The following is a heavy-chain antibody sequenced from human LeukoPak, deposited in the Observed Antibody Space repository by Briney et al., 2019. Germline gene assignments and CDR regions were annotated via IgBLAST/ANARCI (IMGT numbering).Heavy chain of an antibody. CDR1: GYTFTSYY. CDR3: ARASGAVDAFDI. D-gene: IGHD3-3*01. V-gene: IGHV1-46*01. CDR2: INPSGGST. J-gene: IGHJ3*02. Sequence: ASVKVSCKASGYTFTSYYMHWVRQAPGQGLEWMGIINPSGGSTSYAQKFQGRVTMTRNTSISTAYVELSSLRSEDTAVYYCARASGAVDAFDIWGQGTMVAVSS.